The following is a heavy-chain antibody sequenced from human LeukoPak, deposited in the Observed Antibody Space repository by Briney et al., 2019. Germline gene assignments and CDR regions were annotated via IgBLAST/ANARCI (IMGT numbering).Heavy chain of an antibody. D-gene: IGHD6-13*01. CDR3: ARDSSSFPRPTPSVGYFQH. J-gene: IGHJ1*01. Sequence: SETLSLTCTVSGGSIGSYYWSWIRQPPGKGLEWIGNIYYSGGTNSNPSLKSRVTMSVDTSKHQFSLKLNSVTAADTAVYYCARDSSSFPRPTPSVGYFQHWGQGTLVTVSS. CDR2: IYYSGGT. V-gene: IGHV4-59*01. CDR1: GGSIGSYY.